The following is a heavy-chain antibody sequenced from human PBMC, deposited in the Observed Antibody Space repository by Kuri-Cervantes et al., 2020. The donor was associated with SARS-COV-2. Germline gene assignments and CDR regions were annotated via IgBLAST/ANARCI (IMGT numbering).Heavy chain of an antibody. J-gene: IGHJ6*03. V-gene: IGHV1-24*01. D-gene: IGHD3-3*01. Sequence: ASVKVSCKVSGYTLTELSMHWVRQAPGKGLEWMGRFDPEDGETIYAQKFQGRVTMTEDTSTDTAYMELSRLRSDDTAVYYCARVDFWSGYDVMDVWGKGTTVTVSS. CDR1: GYTLTELS. CDR3: ARVDFWSGYDVMDV. CDR2: FDPEDGET.